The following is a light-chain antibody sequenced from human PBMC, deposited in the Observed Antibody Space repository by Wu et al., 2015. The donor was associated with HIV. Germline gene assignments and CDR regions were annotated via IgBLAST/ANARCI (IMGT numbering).Light chain of an antibody. V-gene: IGKV3-15*01. J-gene: IGKJ2*01. CDR2: GSS. Sequence: EIVMTQSPATLSVSPGERATLSCRASLSVDSNLAWYQHKSGQAPRLLIYGSSTRAAGIPARFSGSGSGTEFTLTINNIQSEDFAVYFCQQYNSWPPFIFGQGTKLEIK. CDR1: LSVDSN. CDR3: QQYNSWPPFI.